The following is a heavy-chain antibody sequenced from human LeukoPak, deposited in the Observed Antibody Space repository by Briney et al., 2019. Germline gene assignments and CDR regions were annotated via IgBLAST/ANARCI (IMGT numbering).Heavy chain of an antibody. Sequence: GGSLRLSCAASGFTVSSNYMSWVRQAPGKGLEWVSVIYSGGSTYYADSVKGRFTISRDNSKNALYLQMNSLRAEDTAVYYCARAAAAAGILIDYWGQGTLVTVSS. D-gene: IGHD6-13*01. V-gene: IGHV3-66*01. CDR1: GFTVSSNY. J-gene: IGHJ4*02. CDR2: IYSGGST. CDR3: ARAAAAAGILIDY.